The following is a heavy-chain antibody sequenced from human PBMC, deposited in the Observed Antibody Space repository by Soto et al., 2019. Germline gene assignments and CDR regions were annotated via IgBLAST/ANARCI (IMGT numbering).Heavy chain of an antibody. CDR2: TYYRSKWYN. CDR3: ARESPQSSPNYYYYMDV. CDR1: GDSVSSNSAA. J-gene: IGHJ6*03. Sequence: KQSQTLSLTCAISGDSVSSNSAAWNWIRQSPSRGLEWLGRTYYRSKWYNDYAVSVKSRITINPDTSKNQFSLQLNSVTPEDTAVYYCARESPQSSPNYYYYMDVWGKGTTVTVSS. D-gene: IGHD2-15*01. V-gene: IGHV6-1*01.